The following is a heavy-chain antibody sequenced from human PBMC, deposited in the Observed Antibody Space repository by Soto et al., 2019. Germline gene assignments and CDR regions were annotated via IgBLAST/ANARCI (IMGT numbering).Heavy chain of an antibody. CDR1: GGSITNYY. CDR2: IQYNGYS. D-gene: IGHD3-10*01. CDR3: ARHGFGPLHGLVDV. Sequence: QVQLQESGPGLVKPSETLSLTCTVSGGSITNYYCSWFRQPPGKGLEWIGYIQYNGYSAYNLSLRRRVTMSMYTSKTHFPRMVESVTATDTAVYYCARHGFGPLHGLVDVWGQGTTVIVSS. J-gene: IGHJ6*02. V-gene: IGHV4-59*08.